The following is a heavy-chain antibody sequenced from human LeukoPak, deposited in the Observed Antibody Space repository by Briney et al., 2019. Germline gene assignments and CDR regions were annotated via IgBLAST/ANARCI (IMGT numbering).Heavy chain of an antibody. CDR2: ISAYNCNT. CDR1: GYTFSSYG. CDR3: ARETDTAMVPDY. Sequence: ASVKVSCKASGYTFSSYGISWVRQAPGQGLEWMGWISAYNCNTNYAQKLQGRVTMTTVTSTSTAYMELRSLRSDDTAVYYCARETDTAMVPDYWGQGTLVTVSS. D-gene: IGHD5-18*01. V-gene: IGHV1-18*01. J-gene: IGHJ4*02.